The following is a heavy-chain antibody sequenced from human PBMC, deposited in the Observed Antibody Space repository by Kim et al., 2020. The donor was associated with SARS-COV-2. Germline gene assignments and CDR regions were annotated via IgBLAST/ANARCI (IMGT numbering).Heavy chain of an antibody. D-gene: IGHD1-26*01. CDR3: ASRIVGATIDY. CDR2: T. J-gene: IGHJ4*02. V-gene: IGHV4-4*02. Sequence: TNYSPYLTSRVTISVDKSRSQFSLKLNSVTAADTAVYYCASRIVGATIDYWGQGTLVTVSS.